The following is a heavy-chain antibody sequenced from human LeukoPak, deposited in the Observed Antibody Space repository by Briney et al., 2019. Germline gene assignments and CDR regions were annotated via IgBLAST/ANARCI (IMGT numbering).Heavy chain of an antibody. CDR1: GGSISSYY. Sequence: SETLSLTCTVSGGSISSYYWSWIRQPPGKGLEWIGYIYYSGSTNYNPSLKSRVTISVDTSKNQFSLKLSSVTAADTAVYYCASNGRETAMVTYFDYWGQGTLVAVSS. CDR3: ASNGRETAMVTYFDY. J-gene: IGHJ4*02. CDR2: IYYSGST. V-gene: IGHV4-59*08. D-gene: IGHD5-18*01.